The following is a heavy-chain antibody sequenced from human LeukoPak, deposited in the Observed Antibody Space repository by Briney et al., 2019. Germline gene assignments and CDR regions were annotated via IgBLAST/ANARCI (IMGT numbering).Heavy chain of an antibody. J-gene: IGHJ4*02. V-gene: IGHV4-39*01. CDR3: ARARSGKWGFDY. Sequence: SETLSLTCTVSGGSVSSHRYYWGWLRQPPGKGLEWIGSVYYSGSTYYDPSLKSRVVISVDTSKNQFSLKLSSVTAADTAVYYCARARSGKWGFDYWGQGTLVTVSS. CDR1: GGSVSSHRYY. D-gene: IGHD1-26*01. CDR2: VYYSGST.